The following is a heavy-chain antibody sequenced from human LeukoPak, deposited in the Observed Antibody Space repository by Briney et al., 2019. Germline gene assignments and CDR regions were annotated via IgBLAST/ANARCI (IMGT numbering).Heavy chain of an antibody. J-gene: IGHJ4*02. CDR3: ATESKVRGVSGYYFDY. CDR1: GYTFTSYA. CDR2: INTNTGNP. Sequence: ASVKVSCKASGYTFTSYAMNWVRQAPGQGLEWMGWINTNTGNPTHAQGFTGRFVFSLDTSVSTAYLQISSLKAEDTAVYYCATESKVRGVSGYYFDYWGQGTLVTVSS. V-gene: IGHV7-4-1*02. D-gene: IGHD3-10*01.